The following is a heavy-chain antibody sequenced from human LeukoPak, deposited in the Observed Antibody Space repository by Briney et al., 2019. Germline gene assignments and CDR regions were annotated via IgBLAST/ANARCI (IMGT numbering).Heavy chain of an antibody. Sequence: SVKVSCKASGCTFIRYAISWVRQAPGQGLEWMGGIITIFGTANYAQKFQGRVTITADESTSTAYMELSSLRSEDTAVYYCARDVRHRYCSSTSCYRGWFDPWGQGTLVTVSS. CDR3: ARDVRHRYCSSTSCYRGWFDP. CDR2: IITIFGTA. J-gene: IGHJ5*02. CDR1: GCTFIRYA. D-gene: IGHD2-2*01. V-gene: IGHV1-69*13.